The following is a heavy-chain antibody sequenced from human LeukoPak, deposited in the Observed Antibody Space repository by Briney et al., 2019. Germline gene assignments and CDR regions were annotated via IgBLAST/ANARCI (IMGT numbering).Heavy chain of an antibody. D-gene: IGHD6-19*01. CDR1: ESTFSSYV. V-gene: IGHV3-23*01. J-gene: IGHJ4*02. CDR2: ISASGGST. CDR3: AKESSGGWYFDY. Sequence: PGGSLRLSCAASESTFSSYVMTWVRQTPGKGLEWVSAISASGGSTYYADSVKGRFTISRDNSKNTLYLQMNSLRAEDTAVYYCAKESSGGWYFDYWGQGTLVTVSS.